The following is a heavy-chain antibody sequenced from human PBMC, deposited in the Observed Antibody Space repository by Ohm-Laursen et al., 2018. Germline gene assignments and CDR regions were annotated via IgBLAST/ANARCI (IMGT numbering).Heavy chain of an antibody. V-gene: IGHV1-69*13. D-gene: IGHD4-11*01. Sequence: SVKVSCKASGGTFSKYAISWVRQAPGQGLEWMGKIIPIFGTANYAQKFQGRVTITADESTSTAYMELSSLRSEDTAVYYCARARDYIRSYYYYGMDVWGQGTTVTVSS. CDR3: ARARDYIRSYYYYGMDV. J-gene: IGHJ6*02. CDR2: IIPIFGTA. CDR1: GGTFSKYA.